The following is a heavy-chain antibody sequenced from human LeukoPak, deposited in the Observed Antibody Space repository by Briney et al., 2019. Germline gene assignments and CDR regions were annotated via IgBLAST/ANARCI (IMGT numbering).Heavy chain of an antibody. CDR2: IYTSGST. V-gene: IGHV4-4*07. CDR3: ASSGYSSSWYWY. D-gene: IGHD6-13*01. Sequence: SETLSLTCTVSGGSISSYYWSWIRQPAGKGLEWIGRIYTSGSTNYNPSLKSRVTMSVDTSKNQFSLKLSSVTAADTAVYYCASSGYSSSWYWYWGQGNLVTVSP. J-gene: IGHJ4*02. CDR1: GGSISSYY.